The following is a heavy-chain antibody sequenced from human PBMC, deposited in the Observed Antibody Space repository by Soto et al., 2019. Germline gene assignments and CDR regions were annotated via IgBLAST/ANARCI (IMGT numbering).Heavy chain of an antibody. CDR2: ISGTTGHA. CDR1: GFPFSNYA. Sequence: EVQILESGGGLVQPGGSLRLSCAASGFPFSNYAMAWVRQAPGKGLEWVSAISGTTGHAFYADSVKCRFTISRDNSKNTLYLQMDSLRAEDTAVYHCARAPSEYIWGSYLRYYEYWGQGTLVTVSS. D-gene: IGHD3-16*01. V-gene: IGHV3-23*01. CDR3: ARAPSEYIWGSYLRYYEY. J-gene: IGHJ4*02.